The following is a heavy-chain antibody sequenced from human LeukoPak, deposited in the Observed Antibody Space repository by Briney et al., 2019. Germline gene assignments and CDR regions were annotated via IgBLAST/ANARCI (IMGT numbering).Heavy chain of an antibody. CDR3: AREGWFGELLARWFHP. CDR2: IYTSGST. V-gene: IGHV4-4*07. Sequence: SETLSLTCTVSGGSISSYYWSWIRQPAGKGLECIRRIYTSGSTNYNPSLKSRVTMSVDTSKNQFSLKLSSVTAADTAVYYCAREGWFGELLARWFHPWGQGTLVTVSS. CDR1: GGSISSYY. J-gene: IGHJ5*02. D-gene: IGHD3-10*01.